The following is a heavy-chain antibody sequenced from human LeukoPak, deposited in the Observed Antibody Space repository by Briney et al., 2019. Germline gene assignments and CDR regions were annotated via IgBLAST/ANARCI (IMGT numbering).Heavy chain of an antibody. CDR1: GFTFSSYA. D-gene: IGHD6-13*01. CDR2: ISYDGSNK. Sequence: GGSLRLSCAASGFTFSSYAMHWVRQAPGKGLEWVAVISYDGSNKYYADSVKGRFTISRDNSKNTLYLQMNSLRAEDTAVYYCARVLRSSWSRSLYYYGMDVWGQGTTVTVSS. V-gene: IGHV3-30*04. J-gene: IGHJ6*02. CDR3: ARVLRSSWSRSLYYYGMDV.